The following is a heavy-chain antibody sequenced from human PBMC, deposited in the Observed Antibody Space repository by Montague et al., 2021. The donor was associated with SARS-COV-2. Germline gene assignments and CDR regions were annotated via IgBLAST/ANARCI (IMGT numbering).Heavy chain of an antibody. D-gene: IGHD7-27*01. J-gene: IGHJ4*02. CDR1: GGSITSYY. CDR2: VYFRGHT. CDR3: ARDKSAPWGRLHFLDS. V-gene: IGHV4-59*01. Sequence: SETLSLTCTVSGGSITSYYWNWIRLSPDKRLEWIGYVYFRGHTNYNPSLKGPVDISVDTSKNQFFLNPHSVTEADTAIYFCARDKSAPWGRLHFLDSWGQGILVTVSS.